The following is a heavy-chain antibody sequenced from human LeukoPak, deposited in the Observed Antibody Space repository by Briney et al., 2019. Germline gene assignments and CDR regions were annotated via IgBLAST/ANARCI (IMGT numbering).Heavy chain of an antibody. CDR3: ARLSSSGWYTFDY. D-gene: IGHD6-19*01. Sequence: PSETLSLTCTVSGGSISSSSYYWVWIRQPPGQGLEWIGSIYYSGSTYYNPSLKSRVTLSVDTSKNQFSLKLTSVTAADTAVYYCARLSSSGWYTFDYWGQGTLVTVSS. J-gene: IGHJ4*02. V-gene: IGHV4-39*01. CDR1: GGSISSSSYY. CDR2: IYYSGST.